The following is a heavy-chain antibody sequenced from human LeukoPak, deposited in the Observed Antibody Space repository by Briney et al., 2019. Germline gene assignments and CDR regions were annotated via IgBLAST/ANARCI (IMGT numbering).Heavy chain of an antibody. CDR1: GFTFSNYA. CDR2: IIPIFGTP. D-gene: IGHD1-26*01. V-gene: IGHV1-69*01. J-gene: IGHJ6*03. CDR3: AREGVGARVYMDV. Sequence: GGSLRLSCAASGFTFSNYAISWVRQAPGQGLEWMGGIIPIFGTPNYAQKFQGRVTITADESTSTAYMELNSLKSEDTAVYYCAREGVGARVYMDVWGKGTTVTVSS.